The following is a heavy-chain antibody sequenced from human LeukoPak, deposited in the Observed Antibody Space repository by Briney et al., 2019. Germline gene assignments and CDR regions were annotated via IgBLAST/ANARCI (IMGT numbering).Heavy chain of an antibody. D-gene: IGHD1-1*01. V-gene: IGHV1-18*04. J-gene: IGHJ6*04. CDR2: ITGENGNT. Sequence: GASVKASSKASGYTFTNYAISCGRQTPRQRLERMGWITGENGNTKSAQKSRERVTMTTDTFTSTAYMELRNLKSDNTGVYFWATDVRNWKALSKDGLDVWGKGTTVIVSS. CDR1: GYTFTNYA. CDR3: ATDVRNWKALSKDGLDV.